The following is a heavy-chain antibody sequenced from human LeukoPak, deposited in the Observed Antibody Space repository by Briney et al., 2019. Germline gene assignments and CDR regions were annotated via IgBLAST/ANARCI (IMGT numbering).Heavy chain of an antibody. D-gene: IGHD3-22*01. CDR2: ISGSGGST. J-gene: IGHJ4*02. V-gene: IGHV3-23*01. CDR3: AKTMIVVAQFDY. CDR1: GFTFSSYE. Sequence: GGSLRLSCAASGFTFSSYEMNWVRQAPGKGLEWVSAISGSGGSTYYADSVKGRFTISRDNSKNTLYLQMNSLRAEDTAVYYCAKTMIVVAQFDYWGQGTLVTVSS.